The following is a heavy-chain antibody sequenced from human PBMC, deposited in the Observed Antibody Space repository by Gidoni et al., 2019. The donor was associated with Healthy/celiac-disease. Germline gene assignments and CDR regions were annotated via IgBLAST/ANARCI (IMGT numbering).Heavy chain of an antibody. CDR3: ARVAAAGTGGLDY. J-gene: IGHJ4*02. CDR1: GFTFSSYG. V-gene: IGHV3-33*01. D-gene: IGHD6-13*01. Sequence: QVPLVESGGGVVQPGRSLRLSCAASGFTFSSYGMHWVRQAPGKGLEWVAVEWYDGSNKYYADSVKGRFTISRDNSKNTLDLQMNSLRAEDTAVYDCARVAAAGTGGLDYWGQGTLVTVSS. CDR2: EWYDGSNK.